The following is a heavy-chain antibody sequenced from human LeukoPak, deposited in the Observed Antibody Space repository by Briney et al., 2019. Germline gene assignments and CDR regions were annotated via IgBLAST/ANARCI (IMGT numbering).Heavy chain of an antibody. CDR3: ARHNHGMYV. Sequence: YPSETLSLTCTVSGGSISSSGYYWGWIRQPPGKGLEWIGSFSYPGSTYYNSSLKSRLTVSVDTSRTQLSLKLTSVTAADTAVYYCARHNHGMYVWGQGTTVTVSS. CDR1: GGSISSSGYY. CDR2: FSYPGST. J-gene: IGHJ6*02. V-gene: IGHV4-39*01.